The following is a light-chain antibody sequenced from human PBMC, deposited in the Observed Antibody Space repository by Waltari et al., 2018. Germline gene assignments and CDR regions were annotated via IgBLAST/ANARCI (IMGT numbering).Light chain of an antibody. Sequence: DIHLTQSPSYLSASVGARVTITCRASRGISSYVAWYQQKPGKAPKLLLYAASTLQSGVPLRFSGSGSGTEFTLTISSLQPEDFATYYCQQVNTYSWTFGQGTKVEIK. CDR1: RGISSY. CDR3: QQVNTYSWT. J-gene: IGKJ1*01. CDR2: AAS. V-gene: IGKV1-9*01.